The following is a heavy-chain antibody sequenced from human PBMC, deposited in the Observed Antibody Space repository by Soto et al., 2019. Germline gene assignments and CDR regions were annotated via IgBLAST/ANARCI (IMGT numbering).Heavy chain of an antibody. J-gene: IGHJ4*02. Sequence: GGSLRLSCAASGFTFSSYAMGWARQGPGKGLEWVAVVSIGGSTHYADSVRGRFTISRDNSKNTLSLQMNSLTAEDTAVYFCAKRRGAGGHFDYWGQGALVTVSS. CDR2: VSIGGST. D-gene: IGHD2-15*01. CDR1: GFTFSSYA. CDR3: AKRRGAGGHFDY. V-gene: IGHV3-23*01.